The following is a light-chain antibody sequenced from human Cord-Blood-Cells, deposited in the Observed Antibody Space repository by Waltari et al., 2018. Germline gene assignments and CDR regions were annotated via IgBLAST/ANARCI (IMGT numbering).Light chain of an antibody. CDR1: SSDVGGYNY. J-gene: IGLJ2*01. CDR2: DVS. V-gene: IGLV2-14*01. CDR3: SSYTSSSTLV. Sequence: QSALTQPASVSGSPGQSITISCTGTSSDVGGYNYVSGYQQHPGKAPKLMIYDVSNRPSGGSNRVADSKSGNTAALTISGLQAEDEADYYCSSYTSSSTLVFGGGAKLTVL.